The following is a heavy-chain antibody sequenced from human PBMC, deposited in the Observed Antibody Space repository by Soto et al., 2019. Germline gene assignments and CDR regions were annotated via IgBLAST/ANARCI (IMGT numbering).Heavy chain of an antibody. CDR2: INHSGST. CDR3: ARGGDYSSGWYADNGFEH. J-gene: IGHJ5*02. Sequence: SETMSLTCAVYGGSFSGYYWSWIRQPPGKGLEWIGEINHSGSTNYNPSLKSRVTISVDTSKNQFSLKLSSVTAADTAVYYCARGGDYSSGWYADNGFEHWCQVTLGNVS. CDR1: GGSFSGYY. V-gene: IGHV4-34*01. D-gene: IGHD6-19*01.